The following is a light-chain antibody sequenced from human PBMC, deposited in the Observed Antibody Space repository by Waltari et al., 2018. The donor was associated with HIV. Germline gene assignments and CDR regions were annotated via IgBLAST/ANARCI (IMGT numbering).Light chain of an antibody. CDR1: SSNIGRNT. J-gene: IGLJ3*02. CDR3: ATWDDSLNGRWV. V-gene: IGLV1-44*01. Sequence: QSVLTQPPSASGTPGQGVTISCSGSSSNIGRNTVNWYQQLPGTAPNLLIYSNNQRPSGVPDRFSGSKSGTSASLAISGLQSEDEADYYCATWDDSLNGRWVFGGGTKLTVL. CDR2: SNN.